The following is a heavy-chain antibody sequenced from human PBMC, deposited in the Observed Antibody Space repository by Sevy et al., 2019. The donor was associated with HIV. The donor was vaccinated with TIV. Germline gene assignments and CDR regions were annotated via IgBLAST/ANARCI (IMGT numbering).Heavy chain of an antibody. CDR2: ISASGVTT. CDR3: AKDWTSRAYYDSLDLDH. CDR1: GFTFSNYA. J-gene: IGHJ4*02. V-gene: IGHV3-23*01. D-gene: IGHD3-16*01. Sequence: GGSLRLSCAASGFTFSNYAMSWVRQAPGKGLEWVSTISASGVTTYHADSVKGRFTVSRDNAENTLYLQLSSLRAEDTAVYYCAKDWTSRAYYDSLDLDHWGQGTLVTVSS.